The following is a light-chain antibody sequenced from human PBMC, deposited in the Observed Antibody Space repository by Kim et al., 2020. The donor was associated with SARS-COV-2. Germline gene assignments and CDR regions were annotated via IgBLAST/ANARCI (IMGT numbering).Light chain of an antibody. CDR3: QQYYSYPFT. CDR2: AAS. CDR1: QGMSNV. J-gene: IGKJ2*01. Sequence: DIQMTQLPSSLSASVGDRVTITCRASQGMSNVLAWFQQKPGKAPKCLIHAASTLQSGVPSKFNGSRSGTEFTLTISNLQPEDFATYYCQQYYSYPFTFGQGTKLEI. V-gene: IGKV1-16*02.